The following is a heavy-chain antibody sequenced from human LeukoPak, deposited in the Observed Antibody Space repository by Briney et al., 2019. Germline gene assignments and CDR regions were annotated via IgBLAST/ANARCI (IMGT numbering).Heavy chain of an antibody. J-gene: IGHJ6*04. V-gene: IGHV4-34*01. CDR2: INHSGST. CDR3: ARLDV. CDR1: GGSFSGYY. Sequence: SETLSLTCAVYGGSFSGYYWSWIPKPPGKALEGIGEINHSGSTNYNPSLKSRVTISVDKSKNQFSLKLSSVTAADTAVYYCARLDVWGKGTTVTVSS.